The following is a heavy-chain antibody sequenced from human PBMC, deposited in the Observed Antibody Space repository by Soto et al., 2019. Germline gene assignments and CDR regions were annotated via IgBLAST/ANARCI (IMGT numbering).Heavy chain of an antibody. J-gene: IGHJ5*02. Sequence: ASVKVSCKASGGTFSSYTISWVRQAPGQVLEWMGRIIPILGIANYAQKFQGRVTITADKSTSTAYMELSSLRSEDTAVYYCARRIGSRALGYCTNGVCYRSDWFDPWGQGTLVTVSS. CDR2: IIPILGIA. CDR3: ARRIGSRALGYCTNGVCYRSDWFDP. V-gene: IGHV1-69*02. CDR1: GGTFSSYT. D-gene: IGHD2-8*01.